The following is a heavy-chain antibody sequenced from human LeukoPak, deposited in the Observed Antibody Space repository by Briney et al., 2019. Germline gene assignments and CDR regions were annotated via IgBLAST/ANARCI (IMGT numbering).Heavy chain of an antibody. D-gene: IGHD4-11*01. J-gene: IGHJ6*02. CDR1: GGTFSSYA. Sequence: SVKVPCKASGGTFSSYAISWVRQAPGQGLEWMGRIIPILGIANYAQKFQGRVTITADKSTSTAYMELSSLRSEDTAVYYCARDPGTTVTLYYYGMDVWGQGTTVTVSS. CDR2: IIPILGIA. CDR3: ARDPGTTVTLYYYGMDV. V-gene: IGHV1-69*04.